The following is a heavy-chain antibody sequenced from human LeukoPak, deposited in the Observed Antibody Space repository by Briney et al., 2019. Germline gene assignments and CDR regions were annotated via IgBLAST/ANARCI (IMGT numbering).Heavy chain of an antibody. D-gene: IGHD2-2*01. CDR2: IYYSGST. Sequence: SETLSLTCTVSGGSISSSDYYWGWIRQPPGRGLEWIGTIYYSGSTNYNPSLKSRATISVDTSKNQLSLKVRSVTAADTAVYYCARGNCSRTSCYYFYYGLDVWGPGTTVTVSS. CDR3: ARGNCSRTSCYYFYYGLDV. V-gene: IGHV4-39*07. CDR1: GGSISSSDYY. J-gene: IGHJ6*02.